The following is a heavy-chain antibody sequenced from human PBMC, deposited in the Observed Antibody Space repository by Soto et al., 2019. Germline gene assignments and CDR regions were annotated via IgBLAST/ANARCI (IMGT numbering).Heavy chain of an antibody. CDR3: ARSEATVRDY. CDR2: AHHSGRT. D-gene: IGHD4-17*01. V-gene: IGHV4-4*02. CDR1: GDSMSSSNW. Sequence: QVQLQESGPGLLKPSGTLSLTCTVSGDSMSSSNWWNWVRQPPGKGLEWIGEAHHSGRTNYNPSLKRRVTIEVERSKNLFSLKLSSVTAADTAVYYCARSEATVRDYWGQGTLVTVSS. J-gene: IGHJ4*02.